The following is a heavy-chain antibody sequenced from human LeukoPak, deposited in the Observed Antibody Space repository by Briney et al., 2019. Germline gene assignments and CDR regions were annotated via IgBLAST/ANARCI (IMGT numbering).Heavy chain of an antibody. CDR2: IYYSGST. J-gene: IGHJ3*02. Sequence: PSETLSLTCSVSGGSISGYYWSWIRQPPGKGLEWIGYIYYSGSTNYNPSLKSRVTISVDTSKNQFSLKLSSVTAADTAVYYCARHRPLDNDGLDIWGQGTMVTVSS. CDR1: GGSISGYY. D-gene: IGHD1-14*01. CDR3: ARHRPLDNDGLDI. V-gene: IGHV4-59*08.